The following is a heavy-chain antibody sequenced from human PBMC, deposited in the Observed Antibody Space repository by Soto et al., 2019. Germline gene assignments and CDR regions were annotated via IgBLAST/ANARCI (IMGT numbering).Heavy chain of an antibody. CDR3: ARNTATGLPLYNWFDP. V-gene: IGHV3-23*01. Sequence: GGSLRLSCAASGFTFSSYAMSWVRQAPGKGLEWVSAISGSGGSTYYADSVKGRFTISRDNSKNTLYLQMNSLRAEDTAVYYCARNTATGLPLYNWFDPRGQGTLVTVSS. J-gene: IGHJ5*02. D-gene: IGHD5-18*01. CDR1: GFTFSSYA. CDR2: ISGSGGST.